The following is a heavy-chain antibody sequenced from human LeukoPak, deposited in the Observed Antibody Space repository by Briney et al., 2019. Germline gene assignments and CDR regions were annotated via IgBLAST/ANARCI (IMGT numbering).Heavy chain of an antibody. CDR3: ARDRPSLSRNDAFDI. CDR1: GFTFSSYG. Sequence: GGSLRLSCAASGFTFSSYGMSWVRQAPGKGLEWVSAISGSGGSTYYADSVSGRFTISRDNSKNTLYLQMNSLRAEDTAVYYCARDRPSLSRNDAFDIWGQGTMVTVSS. CDR2: ISGSGGST. V-gene: IGHV3-23*01. J-gene: IGHJ3*02.